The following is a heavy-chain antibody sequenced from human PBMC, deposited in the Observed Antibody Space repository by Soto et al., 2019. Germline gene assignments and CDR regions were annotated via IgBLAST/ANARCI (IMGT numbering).Heavy chain of an antibody. CDR1: GYTFIGYY. J-gene: IGHJ4*02. CDR2: INPNSGEV. V-gene: IGHV1-2*06. CDR3: ARDHRPLWYFDY. D-gene: IGHD6-6*01. Sequence: ASVKVSCKASGYTFIGYYIHWVRQAPGQGLEWMGRINPNSGEVTYGETFQGRVTMTRGTSNNTAYMELSRLRSDDTAVYYCARDHRPLWYFDYWGQGTLVTVSS.